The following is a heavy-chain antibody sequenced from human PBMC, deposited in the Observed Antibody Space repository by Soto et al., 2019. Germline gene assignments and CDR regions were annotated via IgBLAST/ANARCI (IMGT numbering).Heavy chain of an antibody. Sequence: ASVKVSCKASGYSFTDYHIHWVRQAPGQGLEWLGRINPKSGGTSTAQKFQGWVTMTTDTSISTASMELTRLTSGDTAIYYCARGDSTDCSNGVCSFFYNHDMDVWGQGTTVTVSS. CDR2: INPKSGGT. CDR1: GYSFTDYH. J-gene: IGHJ6*02. D-gene: IGHD2-8*01. V-gene: IGHV1-2*04. CDR3: ARGDSTDCSNGVCSFFYNHDMDV.